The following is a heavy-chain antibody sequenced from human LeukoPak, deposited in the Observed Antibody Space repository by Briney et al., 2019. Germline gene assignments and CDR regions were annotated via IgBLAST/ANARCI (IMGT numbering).Heavy chain of an antibody. V-gene: IGHV3-43D*04. Sequence: PGGSLRLSCAASGFTFDDYAMHWVRQAPGKGLEWVSLISWDGGSTYYADSVKGRFTISRDNSKNSLYPQMNSLRAEDTALYYCAKDMPSAAAGTDYYGMDVWGKGTTVTVPS. D-gene: IGHD6-13*01. CDR2: ISWDGGST. CDR3: AKDMPSAAAGTDYYGMDV. CDR1: GFTFDDYA. J-gene: IGHJ6*04.